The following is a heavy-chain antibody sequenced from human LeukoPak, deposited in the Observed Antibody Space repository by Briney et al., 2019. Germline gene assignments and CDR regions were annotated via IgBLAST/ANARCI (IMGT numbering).Heavy chain of an antibody. CDR2: INHSGST. D-gene: IGHD3-10*01. CDR3: ARSPRGIWFGELNWFDP. CDR1: GGSFSGYY. V-gene: IGHV4-34*01. Sequence: PSETLSLTCAVYGGSFSGYYWSWIRQPPGKGLEWIGEINHSGSTNYNPSLKSRVTISVDTSKNQFSLKLSSVTAADTAVYYCARSPRGIWFGELNWFDPWGQGTLVTVSS. J-gene: IGHJ5*02.